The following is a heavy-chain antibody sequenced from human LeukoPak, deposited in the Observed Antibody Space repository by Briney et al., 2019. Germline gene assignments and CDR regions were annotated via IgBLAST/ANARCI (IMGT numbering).Heavy chain of an antibody. D-gene: IGHD3-9*01. CDR3: VKDGPSILRYLGDY. CDR1: GFTFSSYG. Sequence: GGTLRLSCAASGFTFSSYGMSWVRQAPGKGLEWVSAISGSGGSTYYADSVKGRFTISRDNSKNTLYLQMNSLRAEDTAVYYCVKDGPSILRYLGDYWGQGTLVTVSS. CDR2: ISGSGGST. J-gene: IGHJ4*02. V-gene: IGHV3-23*01.